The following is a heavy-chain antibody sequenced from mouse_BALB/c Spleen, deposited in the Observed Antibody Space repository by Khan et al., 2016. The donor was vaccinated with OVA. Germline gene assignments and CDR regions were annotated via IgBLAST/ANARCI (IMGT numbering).Heavy chain of an antibody. J-gene: IGHJ2*01. D-gene: IGHD2-1*01. V-gene: IGHV9-3-1*01. Sequence: QIQLVQSGPELKKPGETVKISCKASGYSFTNYVMSWVKQAPGKGLKWMGWINTYIGEPTYSDDFKGRFAFSLETSASTAYLQINNLKNEDTATYFCARGNRDFDYWGQGTTLTVSS. CDR1: GYSFTNYV. CDR2: INTYIGEP. CDR3: ARGNRDFDY.